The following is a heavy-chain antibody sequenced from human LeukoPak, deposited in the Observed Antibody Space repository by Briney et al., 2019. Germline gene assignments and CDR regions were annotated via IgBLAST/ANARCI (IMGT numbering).Heavy chain of an antibody. CDR1: GGSISSSSYY. J-gene: IGHJ4*02. CDR2: IYYSGST. CDR3: ARHLWLEGGGDFDY. V-gene: IGHV4-39*01. Sequence: SETLSLTCTVSGGSISSSSYYWGWIRQPPGKGLEWIGSIYYSGSTYYNPPLKSRVTISVDTSKNQFSLKLSSVTAADTAVYYCARHLWLEGGGDFDYWGQGTLVTVSS. D-gene: IGHD6-19*01.